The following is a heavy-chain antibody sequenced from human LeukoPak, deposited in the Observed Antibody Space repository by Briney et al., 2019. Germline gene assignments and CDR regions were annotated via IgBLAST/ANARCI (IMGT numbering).Heavy chain of an antibody. J-gene: IGHJ4*02. V-gene: IGHV1-18*01. CDR3: ARNSSSSADY. Sequence: GASVKVSCKASGYTFTSFGISWVRQAPGQGLEWMGWISHYIGYANYVHKFQGRVTMTTDTSTSTAYMEVRSLRSDDTAVYFCARNSSSSADYWGQGTLVTVSS. CDR2: ISHYIGYA. CDR1: GYTFTSFG. D-gene: IGHD6-13*01.